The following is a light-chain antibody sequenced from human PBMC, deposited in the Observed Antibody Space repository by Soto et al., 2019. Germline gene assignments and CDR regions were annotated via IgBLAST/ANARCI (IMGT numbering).Light chain of an antibody. J-gene: IGLJ1*01. CDR1: SSNIGASYE. CDR2: GNN. V-gene: IGLV1-40*01. Sequence: QSVLTQPPSVSGAPGQRVTISCTGSSSNIGASYEVHWYQQLPGRAPKLLIYGNNNRPSGVPDRFSGSKSGTSGSLAITGLQAEDEADYDCQSYDSSLSGYVFGTGTKLTVL. CDR3: QSYDSSLSGYV.